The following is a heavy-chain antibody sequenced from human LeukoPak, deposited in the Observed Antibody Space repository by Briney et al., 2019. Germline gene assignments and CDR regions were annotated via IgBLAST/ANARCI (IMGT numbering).Heavy chain of an antibody. J-gene: IGHJ4*02. D-gene: IGHD6-13*01. CDR2: ISGSGGST. Sequence: GGYLRLSCAASGFTFSSYAMSWVRQGPGKGLEWVSAISGSGGSTYYADSVKGRFTISRDNSKNTLSLQMNSMRVEDTAVYYCAKRTAAAAYYFDYWGQGTLVTVSS. CDR3: AKRTAAAAYYFDY. V-gene: IGHV3-23*01. CDR1: GFTFSSYA.